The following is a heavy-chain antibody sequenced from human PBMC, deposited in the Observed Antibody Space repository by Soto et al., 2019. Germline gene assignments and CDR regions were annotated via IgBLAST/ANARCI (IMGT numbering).Heavy chain of an antibody. CDR2: IVVGSGNT. V-gene: IGHV1-58*01. Sequence: SVKVSCKASGFTFTSSAVQWVRQARGQRPEWIGWIVVGSGNTNYAQKFQERVTITRDMSTSTAYMELSSLRSEDTAVYYCAAHTLNTAAAENGMDVWGQGTTVTVSS. D-gene: IGHD6-13*01. CDR3: AAHTLNTAAAENGMDV. J-gene: IGHJ6*02. CDR1: GFTFTSSA.